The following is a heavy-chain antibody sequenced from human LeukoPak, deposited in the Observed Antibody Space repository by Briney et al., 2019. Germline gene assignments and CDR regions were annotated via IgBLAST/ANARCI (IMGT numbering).Heavy chain of an antibody. V-gene: IGHV3-9*01. D-gene: IGHD6-13*01. CDR2: ISWNSGNI. Sequence: GGSLRLSCAASGFTFSSYAMHWVRQAPGRGLEWVSGISWNSGNIDYADSVKGRFTISRDNAKNSLYLQMNSLRAEDTAVYYCARDNISSSWLDAFDIWGQGTMVTVSS. J-gene: IGHJ3*02. CDR3: ARDNISSSWLDAFDI. CDR1: GFTFSSYA.